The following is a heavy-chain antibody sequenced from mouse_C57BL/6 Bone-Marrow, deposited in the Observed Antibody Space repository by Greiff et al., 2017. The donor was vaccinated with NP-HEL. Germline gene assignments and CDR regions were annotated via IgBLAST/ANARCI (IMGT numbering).Heavy chain of an antibody. Sequence: QVQLQQPGAELVRPGTSVKLSCKASGYTFTSYWMHWVKQRPGQGLEWIGVIDPSDSYTNYNQKFKGKATLTVDTSSSTAYMQLSSLTSEDSAVYYCARREYGNYDYWGQGTTLTVSS. J-gene: IGHJ2*01. V-gene: IGHV1-59*01. CDR2: IDPSDSYT. CDR3: ARREYGNYDY. CDR1: GYTFTSYW. D-gene: IGHD2-1*01.